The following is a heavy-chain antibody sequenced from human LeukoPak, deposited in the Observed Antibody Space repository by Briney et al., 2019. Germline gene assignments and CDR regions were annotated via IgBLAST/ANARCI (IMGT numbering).Heavy chain of an antibody. CDR2: ISSSGNTI. CDR3: ARRFGVVIPNYYYYMDV. V-gene: IGHV3-11*01. CDR1: GFTFSDYY. Sequence: GGSLRLSCAASGFTFSDYYMSWIRQAPGKGLEWVSYISSSGNTIYYADSVKGRFTISRDNAKNSLYLQVNSLRAEDTAVYYCARRFGVVIPNYYYYMDVWGKGTTVTVSS. J-gene: IGHJ6*03. D-gene: IGHD3-3*01.